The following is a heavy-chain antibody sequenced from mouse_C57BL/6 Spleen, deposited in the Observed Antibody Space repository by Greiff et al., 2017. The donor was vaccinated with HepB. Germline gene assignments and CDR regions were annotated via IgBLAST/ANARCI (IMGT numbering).Heavy chain of an antibody. V-gene: IGHV1-26*01. CDR3: ARDSRLLRTFDY. J-gene: IGHJ2*01. CDR2: INPNNGGT. Sequence: EVQLQQSGPELVKPGASVKISCKASGYTFTDYYMNWVKQSHGKSLEWIGDINPNNGGTSYNQKFKGKATLTVDKSSSTAYMELRSLTSEDSAVYYCARDSRLLRTFDYWGQGTTLTVSS. CDR1: GYTFTDYY. D-gene: IGHD1-1*01.